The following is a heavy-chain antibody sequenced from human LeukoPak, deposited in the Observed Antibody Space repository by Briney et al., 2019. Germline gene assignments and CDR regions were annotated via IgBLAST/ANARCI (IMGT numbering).Heavy chain of an antibody. D-gene: IGHD2-8*02. J-gene: IGHJ5*02. CDR2: IYNSGRS. V-gene: IGHV4-59*13. CDR3: AGGSGASWFDP. CDR1: GGSTVSGY. Sequence: SETLSLTCSVSGGSTVSGYWSWIRNPPGKGLEWIAYIYNSGRSNYNPSLKSRVTISLDTSKNQFSLKLSSVTAADTAVYYCAGGSGASWFDPWGQGTLVTVSS.